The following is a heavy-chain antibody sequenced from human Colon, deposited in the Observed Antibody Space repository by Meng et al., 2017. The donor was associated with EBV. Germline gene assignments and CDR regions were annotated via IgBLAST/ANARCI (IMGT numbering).Heavy chain of an antibody. CDR1: RFSLSTYG. Sequence: QVQLVESGGGVVQPGSSQRLSCAASRFSLSTYGMHWVRQAPGKGLEWVAFISFDGSDTYYADSVKGRFTISRDDPKNTLSLQMNSLRPEDTAVYYCARDGEANRSTWHFDYWGQGTLVTVSS. J-gene: IGHJ4*02. CDR3: ARDGEANRSTWHFDY. V-gene: IGHV3-30*03. CDR2: ISFDGSDT. D-gene: IGHD6-13*01.